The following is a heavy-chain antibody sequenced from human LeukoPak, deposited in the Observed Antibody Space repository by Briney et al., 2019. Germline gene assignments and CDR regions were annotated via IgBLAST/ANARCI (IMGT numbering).Heavy chain of an antibody. J-gene: IGHJ6*04. D-gene: IGHD3-3*01. Sequence: SETLSLTCAVYGGSFSGYYWSWIRQPPGKGLEWIGEINHSGSTNYNPSLKSRVTISVDTSKNQFSLKLSSVTAADTAVYYCASTNYDFWSGHGNVWGKGTTVTVSS. V-gene: IGHV4-34*01. CDR2: INHSGST. CDR3: ASTNYDFWSGHGNV. CDR1: GGSFSGYY.